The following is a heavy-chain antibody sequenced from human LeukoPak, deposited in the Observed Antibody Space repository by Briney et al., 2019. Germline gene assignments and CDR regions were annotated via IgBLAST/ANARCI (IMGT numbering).Heavy chain of an antibody. Sequence: GSLRLSCAASGFTFSSYSMNWVRRAPGKGLEWVSYINSSSSAIYFADSVKGRFTISRDNAKNSLYLQMNSLRAEDTAVYYCARSRPSSHIVVVVGASRVAFDIWGQGTMVTVSS. CDR3: ARSRPSSHIVVVVGASRVAFDI. V-gene: IGHV3-48*04. CDR2: INSSSSAI. CDR1: GFTFSSYS. J-gene: IGHJ3*02. D-gene: IGHD2-21*01.